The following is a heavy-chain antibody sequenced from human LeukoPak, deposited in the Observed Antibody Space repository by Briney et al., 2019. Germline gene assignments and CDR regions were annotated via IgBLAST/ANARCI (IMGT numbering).Heavy chain of an antibody. D-gene: IGHD3-3*01. CDR2: INHSGST. CDR3: ARDPSFWSGYHGWFDP. Sequence: SETLSLTCAVYGGSFSGYYWSWIRQPPGKGLEWIGEINHSGSTNYNPSLKSRVTISVDTSKNQFSLKLSSVTAADTAVHYCARDPSFWSGYHGWFDPWGQGTLVTVSS. CDR1: GGSFSGYY. J-gene: IGHJ5*02. V-gene: IGHV4-34*01.